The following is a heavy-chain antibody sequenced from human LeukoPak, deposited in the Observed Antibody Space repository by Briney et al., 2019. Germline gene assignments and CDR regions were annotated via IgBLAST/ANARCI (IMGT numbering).Heavy chain of an antibody. CDR3: AMRWTLPAATAGWFDP. V-gene: IGHV1-69*13. CDR2: IIPIFGTA. Sequence: SVKVSCKASGGTFSSYAISWVRQAPGQGLEWMGGIIPIFGTANYAQKFQGRVTITADESTSTAYMELSSLRSEDTAVYYCAMRWTLPAATAGWFDPWGQGTLVTVSS. CDR1: GGTFSSYA. J-gene: IGHJ5*02. D-gene: IGHD2-2*01.